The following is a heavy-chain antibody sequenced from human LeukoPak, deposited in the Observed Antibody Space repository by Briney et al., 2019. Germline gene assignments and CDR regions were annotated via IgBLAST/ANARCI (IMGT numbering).Heavy chain of an antibody. CDR2: IFYSGGT. CDR3: ARWSRGGNWFDP. J-gene: IGHJ5*02. Sequence: SETLSLTCTVSGGSINSYYWSWIRQPPGKGLEWIGYIFYSGGTTYNPSLKSRVTISVDRSKNHFSLKLSSVTAADTAVYYCARWSRGGNWFDPWGQGTLVTVSS. V-gene: IGHV4-59*01. CDR1: GGSINSYY.